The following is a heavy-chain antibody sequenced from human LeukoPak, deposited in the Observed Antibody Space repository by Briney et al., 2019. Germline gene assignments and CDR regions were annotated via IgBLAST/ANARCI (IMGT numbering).Heavy chain of an antibody. Sequence: ASVKVSCKASGYTFTSYGISWVRQAPGQGLEWMGWISAYNGNTNYAQKLQGRVTMTTDTSTSTAYMGLRSLRSDDTAVYYCARVRLYYDSSGYYYQDYFDYWGQGTLVTVSS. CDR3: ARVRLYYDSSGYYYQDYFDY. D-gene: IGHD3-22*01. CDR1: GYTFTSYG. J-gene: IGHJ4*02. CDR2: ISAYNGNT. V-gene: IGHV1-18*01.